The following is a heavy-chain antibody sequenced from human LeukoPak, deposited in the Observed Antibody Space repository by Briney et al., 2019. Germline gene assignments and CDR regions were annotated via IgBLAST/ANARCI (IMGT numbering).Heavy chain of an antibody. V-gene: IGHV3-48*03. Sequence: GGSLRLSCAASGSTFSTFITYDFNWVRQAPGKGLEWVSYVSSSGATIYYADSVKGRFTVSRDNAKNSLYLQMNSLRAEDTAIYYCARDLVSGAYTFDIWGQGTMVTVSS. D-gene: IGHD3-16*01. CDR3: ARDLVSGAYTFDI. J-gene: IGHJ3*02. CDR2: VSSSGATI. CDR1: GSTFSTFI.